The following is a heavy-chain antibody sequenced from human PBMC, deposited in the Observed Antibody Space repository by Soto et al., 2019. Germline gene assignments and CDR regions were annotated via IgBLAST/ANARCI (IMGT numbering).Heavy chain of an antibody. CDR3: ARAGRSYWGFDC. J-gene: IGHJ4*02. CDR2: ISNSVSSL. Sequence: EVQLVESGGGLVQPGGSLRLSCAASGFTLSSYEMNWVRQATGKGLEWVSYISNSVSSLYYTDSVKGRFTISRDTAKNSLYLQMNRLRAEDTAVYYCARAGRSYWGFDCWGQGTLVTVSS. V-gene: IGHV3-48*03. D-gene: IGHD1-26*01. CDR1: GFTLSSYE.